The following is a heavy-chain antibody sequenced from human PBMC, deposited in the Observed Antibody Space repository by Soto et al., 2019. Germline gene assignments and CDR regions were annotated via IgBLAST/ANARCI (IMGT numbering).Heavy chain of an antibody. CDR3: ARERDGFDP. J-gene: IGHJ5*02. Sequence: QVQLVQSGAEVKKPGASVKVSCKASGYTFTSYDINWVRQATGQGLEWMGWMNPNSGNTGYAQKFXXRXTXXRNTSISTAYMELSSLRSEDTAVYYCARERDGFDPWGQGTLVTVSS. V-gene: IGHV1-8*01. CDR1: GYTFTSYD. CDR2: MNPNSGNT.